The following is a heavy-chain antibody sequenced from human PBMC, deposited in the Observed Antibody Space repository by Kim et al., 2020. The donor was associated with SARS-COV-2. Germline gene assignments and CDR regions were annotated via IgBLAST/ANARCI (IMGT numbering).Heavy chain of an antibody. Sequence: NYNPSLKSQGSISIDTSKNQFSLRLTSVTAADTAIYYCARRRDRSGNWFDPWGQGTLVTVSS. D-gene: IGHD2-21*01. J-gene: IGHJ5*02. V-gene: IGHV4-59*08. CDR3: ARRRDRSGNWFDP.